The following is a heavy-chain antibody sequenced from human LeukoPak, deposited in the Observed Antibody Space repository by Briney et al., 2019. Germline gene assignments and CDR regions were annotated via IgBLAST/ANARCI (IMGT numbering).Heavy chain of an antibody. CDR1: GGSISSGDYS. D-gene: IGHD3-10*01. CDR2: IYYSGST. CDR3: ARSQFYGSGSYQGRWFDP. J-gene: IGHJ5*02. V-gene: IGHV4-30-4*07. Sequence: PSETLSLTCAVSGGSISSGDYSWSWIRQPPGKGLEWIGNIYYSGSTYYNPSLKSRVNMSVDTSKNQFSLKPTSVTAADTAVYYCARSQFYGSGSYQGRWFDPWGQGTLVTVSS.